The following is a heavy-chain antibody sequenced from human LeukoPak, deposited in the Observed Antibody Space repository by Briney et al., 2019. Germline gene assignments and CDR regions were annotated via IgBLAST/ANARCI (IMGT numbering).Heavy chain of an antibody. V-gene: IGHV4-59*12. CDR1: GGSISSYY. Sequence: PSETLSLTCTVSGGSISSYYWSWIRQPPGKGLEWIGSIHYSGSTNYNPSLKSRVTMSVDTSKNQFSLELSSLTAADTAVYYCARGVSLGYCSGGSCYNRFDAWGQGTLVTVSS. D-gene: IGHD2-15*01. J-gene: IGHJ5*02. CDR3: ARGVSLGYCSGGSCYNRFDA. CDR2: IHYSGST.